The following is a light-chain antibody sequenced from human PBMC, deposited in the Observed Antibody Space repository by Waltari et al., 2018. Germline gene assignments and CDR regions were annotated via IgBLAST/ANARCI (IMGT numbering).Light chain of an antibody. V-gene: IGKV3-15*01. Sequence: EIVMTQSPATVSVSPGERATLSCRASQSVTTSLAWFQQRPGQPPRVLIYGAPTRAAGIPARFSGSGSGTEFTLTISSLQSEDFAVYYCQQYEDWPPITFGGGTKVEIK. J-gene: IGKJ4*01. CDR3: QQYEDWPPIT. CDR2: GAP. CDR1: QSVTTS.